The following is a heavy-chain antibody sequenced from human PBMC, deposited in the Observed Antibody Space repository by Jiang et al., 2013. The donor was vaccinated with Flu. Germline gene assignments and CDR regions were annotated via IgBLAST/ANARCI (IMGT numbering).Heavy chain of an antibody. Sequence: GAEVKKPGASVKVSCEASGYTFMSYGISWVRQAPGQGLEWMGCISAYNDNTIYAQKFQGRVTMTTDPATRTAYMELRSLKSDDTAVYYCAREDWYYAYKRFDPWGQGTLVTVSS. J-gene: IGHJ5*02. CDR2: ISAYNDNT. V-gene: IGHV1-18*01. CDR3: AREDWYYAYKRFDP. D-gene: IGHD3-3*01. CDR1: GYTFMSYG.